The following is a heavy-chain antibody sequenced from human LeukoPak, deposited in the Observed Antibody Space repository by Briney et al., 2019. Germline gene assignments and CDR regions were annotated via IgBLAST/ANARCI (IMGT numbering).Heavy chain of an antibody. V-gene: IGHV4-39*07. Sequence: SETLSLTCTVSGGSISSSSHYWGWIRQPPGEGLEWIGSIYYSGSTYYNPSLKSRVTISVDTSKNQFSLKLSSVTAADTAVYYCARGIADDAFDIWGQGTMVTVSS. D-gene: IGHD2/OR15-2a*01. CDR1: GGSISSSSHY. CDR2: IYYSGST. J-gene: IGHJ3*02. CDR3: ARGIADDAFDI.